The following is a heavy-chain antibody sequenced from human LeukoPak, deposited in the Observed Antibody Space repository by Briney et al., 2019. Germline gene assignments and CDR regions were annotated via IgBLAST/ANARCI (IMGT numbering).Heavy chain of an antibody. J-gene: IGHJ4*02. D-gene: IGHD3-22*01. CDR2: IYHSGST. Sequence: KSSETLSLTCTVSGYSISSGYYWGWIRQPPGKGLEWIGSIYHSGSTYYNPSLKSRVTISVDTSKNQFSLKLSSVTAADTAVYYCARGNLNYYDSSGYYYGYWGQGTLVTVSS. CDR3: ARGNLNYYDSSGYYYGY. V-gene: IGHV4-38-2*02. CDR1: GYSISSGYY.